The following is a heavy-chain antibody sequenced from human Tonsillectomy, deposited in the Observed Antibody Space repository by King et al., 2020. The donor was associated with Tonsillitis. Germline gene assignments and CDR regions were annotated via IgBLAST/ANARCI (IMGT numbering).Heavy chain of an antibody. J-gene: IGHJ4*02. CDR3: ARQCGTTVTTPLAY. V-gene: IGHV3-21*01. CDR1: GFTFSDYD. D-gene: IGHD4-17*01. Sequence: VQLVESGGGLVKPGGSLRLSCAASGFTFSDYDMNWVRQTPGKGLEWVSSISSSGTYTFYADSVKGRLTISRDNAKNSLYLQMNGLRVEDTAVYYCARQCGTTVTTPLAYWGQGTLVTASS. CDR2: ISSSGTYT.